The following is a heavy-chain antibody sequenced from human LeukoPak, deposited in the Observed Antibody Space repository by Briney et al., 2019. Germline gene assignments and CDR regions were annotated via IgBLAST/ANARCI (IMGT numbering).Heavy chain of an antibody. V-gene: IGHV4-39*01. CDR1: GGSISSSSYY. D-gene: IGHD1-7*01. CDR2: INYSGTT. J-gene: IGHJ5*02. CDR3: ARRQHENLGDFDP. Sequence: PSETLSLTCTVSGGSISSSSYYWGWIRQPPGKGLECIGSINYSGTTYYTPSLESRVTMSVDTSKNQFSLKLSSVTAADTAVYYCARRQHENLGDFDPWGQGTLVTVSS.